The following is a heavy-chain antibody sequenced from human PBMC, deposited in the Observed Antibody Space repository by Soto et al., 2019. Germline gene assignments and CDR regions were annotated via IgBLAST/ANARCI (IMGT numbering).Heavy chain of an antibody. CDR1: GFPFSNAW. V-gene: IGHV3-15*07. CDR2: IKSRANGGTT. CDR3: TTDSFSSVVVVRFDF. J-gene: IGHJ4*01. Sequence: EVQLVESGGGLVEPGGSLRLSCAGSGFPFSNAWINWVRHVPGKGLEWVGRIKSRANGGTTDFAAPVRGRFAITRYDSRNVAHMQMNGLHTGDTGIYYCTTDSFSSVVVVRFDFWGHGSPVTVSS. D-gene: IGHD2-15*01.